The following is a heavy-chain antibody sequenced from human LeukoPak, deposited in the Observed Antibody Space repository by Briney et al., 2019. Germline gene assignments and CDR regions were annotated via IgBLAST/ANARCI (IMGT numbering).Heavy chain of an antibody. CDR3: VRGIEVAGTFSWFDP. V-gene: IGHV3-74*01. D-gene: IGHD6-19*01. Sequence: GGSLRLSCAASGFTLSVYWMHWVRQAPGKGLVWLSRINKDGSSTTYADSVKGRFTISRDNAKNTPYLQMNSLRAEDTAIYYCVRGIEVAGTFSWFDPWGQGTLVTVSS. J-gene: IGHJ5*02. CDR2: INKDGSST. CDR1: GFTLSVYW.